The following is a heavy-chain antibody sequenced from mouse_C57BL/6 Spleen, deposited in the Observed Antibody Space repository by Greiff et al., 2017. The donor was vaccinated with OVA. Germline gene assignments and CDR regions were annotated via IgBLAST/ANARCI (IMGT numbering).Heavy chain of an antibody. Sequence: QVQLQQPGAELVMPGASVKLSCKASGYTFTSYWMHWVKQRPGQGLEWIGEIDPSDSYTNYNQKFKGKSTLTVDKSSSTAYMQLSSLTSEDSAVYYCARKDYSNYGYFDYWGQGTTLTVSS. CDR2: IDPSDSYT. V-gene: IGHV1-69*01. CDR3: ARKDYSNYGYFDY. CDR1: GYTFTSYW. J-gene: IGHJ2*01. D-gene: IGHD2-5*01.